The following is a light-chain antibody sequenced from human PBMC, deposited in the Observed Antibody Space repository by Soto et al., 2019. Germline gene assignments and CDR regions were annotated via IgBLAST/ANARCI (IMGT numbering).Light chain of an antibody. CDR1: SSNIGNNY. CDR2: DNS. J-gene: IGLJ2*01. V-gene: IGLV1-51*01. Sequence: QSVLTQPPSVSAAPGQKVTISCSGGSSNIGNNYVSWYQQLPGTAPKLLIFDNSKRPSGIPDRFSGSKSGTSATLGITGLQTGDEADYYCGTWDSSLSAGVFGGGTKLTGL. CDR3: GTWDSSLSAGV.